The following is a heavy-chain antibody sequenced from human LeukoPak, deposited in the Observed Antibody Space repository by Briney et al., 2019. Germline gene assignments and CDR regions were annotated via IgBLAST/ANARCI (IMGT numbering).Heavy chain of an antibody. V-gene: IGHV3-48*02. CDR1: GFTFSTYS. CDR2: IGSSGSPI. CDR3: ARDPSGTYYPRVSGALDI. D-gene: IGHD1-26*01. J-gene: IGHJ3*02. Sequence: PGGSLRLSCAASGFTFSTYSMNWVRQAPGKGLEWLSYIGSSGSPIYYADSVKGRFTISRVNANNLLYLQMNKLTDEDTAVYYCARDPSGTYYPRVSGALDIWGQGTMVTASS.